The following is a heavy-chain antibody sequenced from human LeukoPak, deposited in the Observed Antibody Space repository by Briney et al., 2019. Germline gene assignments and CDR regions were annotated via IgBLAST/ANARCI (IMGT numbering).Heavy chain of an antibody. D-gene: IGHD3-9*01. V-gene: IGHV1-69*01. Sequence: SVKVSCKASGGTFSSYAISWVRQAPGQGLEWMGGIIPIFGTANYAQKFQGRVTITADESTSTAYMELSSLRSEDTAVYYCAGNNYDILTGDRYYYYMDVWGKGTTVTISS. J-gene: IGHJ6*03. CDR3: AGNNYDILTGDRYYYYMDV. CDR1: GGTFSSYA. CDR2: IIPIFGTA.